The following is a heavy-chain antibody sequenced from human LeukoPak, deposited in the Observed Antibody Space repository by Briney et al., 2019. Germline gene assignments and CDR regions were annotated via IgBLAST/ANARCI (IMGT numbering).Heavy chain of an antibody. CDR2: ISAYNGNT. CDR3: ARDNARITMVRGVPFDY. CDR1: GYTFTSYG. D-gene: IGHD3-10*01. V-gene: IGHV1-18*01. J-gene: IGHJ4*02. Sequence: RASVKVSCKASGYTFTSYGISWVRQAPGQGLEWMGWISAYNGNTNYAQKLQGRVTMTTDTSTSTAYMELRSLRSDDTAVYYCARDNARITMVRGVPFDYWGQGTLVTVSS.